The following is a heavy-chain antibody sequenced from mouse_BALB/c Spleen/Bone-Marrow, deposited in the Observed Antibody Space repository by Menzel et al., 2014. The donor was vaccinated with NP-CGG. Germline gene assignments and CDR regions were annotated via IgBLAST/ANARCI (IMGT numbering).Heavy chain of an antibody. V-gene: IGHV1S56*01. CDR2: FYPGDGST. CDR3: ARSGDSSGYGFAY. CDR1: GFTFSSYD. Sequence: VKLMESGPALVKPGALVKISCKASGFTFSSYDINWVKQRPGQGLEWIGWFYPGDGSTKYNEKFKAKATLPADKSSSTAYMQHSSLPSDNSAVYFCARSGDSSGYGFAYWGQGTLVTVSA. J-gene: IGHJ3*01. D-gene: IGHD3-2*01.